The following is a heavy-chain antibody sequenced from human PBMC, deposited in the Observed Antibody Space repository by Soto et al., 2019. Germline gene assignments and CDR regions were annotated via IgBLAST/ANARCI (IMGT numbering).Heavy chain of an antibody. CDR2: INGRSNYV. Sequence: PGGSLRLSCVSSGFTLSTYTMNWVRQAPGKGLEWVSSINGRSNYVYYADSVKGRFTISRDNAKNSLYLQMNRLRAEDTAIYYCAREDGVVGSSSAFDHWGLGTLVTVSS. V-gene: IGHV3-21*01. CDR3: AREDGVVGSSSAFDH. D-gene: IGHD1-26*01. J-gene: IGHJ4*02. CDR1: GFTLSTYT.